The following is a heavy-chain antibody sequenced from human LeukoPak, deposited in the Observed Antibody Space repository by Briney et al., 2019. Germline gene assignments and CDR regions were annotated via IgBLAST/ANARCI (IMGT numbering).Heavy chain of an antibody. D-gene: IGHD3-3*01. CDR2: ISGSGGST. CDR1: GFTFSSYA. CDR3: AKDPDFWSGYYVNY. J-gene: IGHJ4*02. V-gene: IGHV3-23*01. Sequence: PGGSLRLSCAASGFTFSSYAMSWVRQAPGKGLEWVSAISGSGGSTYYADSVKGRFTISRDNSKNTLYLQMNSLRAEDTAVYYCAKDPDFWSGYYVNYWCQGTLVTVSS.